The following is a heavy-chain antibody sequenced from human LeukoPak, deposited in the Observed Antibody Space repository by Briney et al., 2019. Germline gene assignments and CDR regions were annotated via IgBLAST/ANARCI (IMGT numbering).Heavy chain of an antibody. J-gene: IGHJ4*02. Sequence: GGSLRLSCAASGFTFSRYWMSWARQAPEKGLEWVAKIKQDGSEKYNVDSVKGRFTISRDNAKNSLFLQMDSLRVEDTAVYFCARDDPYFFDYWGQGTLVTVSS. V-gene: IGHV3-7*01. CDR1: GFTFSRYW. CDR2: IKQDGSEK. CDR3: ARDDPYFFDY.